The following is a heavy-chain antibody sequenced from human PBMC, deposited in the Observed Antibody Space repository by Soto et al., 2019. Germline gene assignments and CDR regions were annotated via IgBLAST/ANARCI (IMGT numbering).Heavy chain of an antibody. D-gene: IGHD6-19*01. CDR1: GGTFSNYA. Sequence: QVQLVQSGAEVKKPGSSVKVSCKVSGGTFSNYAIDWVRLAPGHGLEWMGGIVPIFGTTYYTQKFQGRATILADDSTTTAYVEMGSLRSEDTAIDDCARVEAVAGLYNYHGLDVWGQGTAVTVSS. V-gene: IGHV1-69*12. CDR3: ARVEAVAGLYNYHGLDV. J-gene: IGHJ6*02. CDR2: IVPIFGTT.